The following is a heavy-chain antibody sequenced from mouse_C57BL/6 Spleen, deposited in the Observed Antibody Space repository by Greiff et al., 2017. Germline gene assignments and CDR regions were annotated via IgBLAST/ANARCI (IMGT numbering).Heavy chain of an antibody. Sequence: ESGPGLVQPSQSLSLTCSVTGYSITSGYYWNWFRQFPGNNLEWLGYIRYYGSNNYNPSLINRISITRDTSKNQLFLKVNSVTTEDTATYYGASEAYGPFAYWGQGTLVTVSA. CDR1: GYSITSGYY. CDR3: ASEAYGPFAY. V-gene: IGHV3-6*01. CDR2: IRYYGSN. D-gene: IGHD1-1*02. J-gene: IGHJ3*01.